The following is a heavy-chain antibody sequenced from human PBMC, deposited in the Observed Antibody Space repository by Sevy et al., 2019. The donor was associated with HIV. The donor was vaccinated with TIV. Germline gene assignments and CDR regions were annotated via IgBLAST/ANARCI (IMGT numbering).Heavy chain of an antibody. V-gene: IGHV4-39*01. CDR1: GGSISGSTNY. J-gene: IGHJ2*01. Sequence: SETLSLTCTVSGGSISGSTNYWGWIRQSPGKGLEWIGSLYYGGSTYLNPSPKSRVTTSLNTSKNQFSLKLNSVTAADTAVYYCVRHLTNYLYWYFDLWGRGALVTVSS. CDR2: LYYGGST. D-gene: IGHD3-3*01. CDR3: VRHLTNYLYWYFDL.